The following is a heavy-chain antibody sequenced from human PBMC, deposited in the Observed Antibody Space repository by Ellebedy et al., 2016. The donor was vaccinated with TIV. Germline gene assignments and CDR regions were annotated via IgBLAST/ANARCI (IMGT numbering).Heavy chain of an antibody. Sequence: PGGSLRLSCAASGFSFSGSPMHWVRQAPGKGLEWVGRVGIKGNSYATQYSASVRGRFTISRDDSNKTAYLKMNSLKTEDTAVYYCVGQGGDYWGQGTLVTVSS. CDR3: VGQGGDY. CDR1: GFSFSGSP. J-gene: IGHJ4*02. V-gene: IGHV3-73*01. CDR2: VGIKGNSYAT. D-gene: IGHD3-16*01.